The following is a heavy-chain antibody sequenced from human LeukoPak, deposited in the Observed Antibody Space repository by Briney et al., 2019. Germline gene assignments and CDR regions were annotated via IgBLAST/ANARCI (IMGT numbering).Heavy chain of an antibody. Sequence: SGGSLRLSCAASGFTFSSYAMHWVRQAPGKGLEWVAVISYDGSNKYYADSVKGRFTISRDNSKNTLYLQMNSLRAEDTAVYYCAKDVGKWESPHYFDYWGQGTLVTVSS. D-gene: IGHD1-26*01. J-gene: IGHJ4*02. V-gene: IGHV3-30-3*01. CDR1: GFTFSSYA. CDR2: ISYDGSNK. CDR3: AKDVGKWESPHYFDY.